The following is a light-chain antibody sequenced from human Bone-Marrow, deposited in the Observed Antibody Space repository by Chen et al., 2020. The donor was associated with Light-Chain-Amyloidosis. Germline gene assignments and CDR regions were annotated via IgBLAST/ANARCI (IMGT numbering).Light chain of an antibody. J-gene: IGLJ2*01. CDR1: DLPTKY. V-gene: IGLV3-25*03. Sequence: SYELTQPPSVSVSPGQTARITCSGDDLPTKYAYWYQQKPGQAPVLVIHRDTERPSGISERFSGSSSRTTATLTISGVQAEDEADYHCQSADSSGTCEGIFGGGTKLTVL. CDR3: QSADSSGTCEGI. CDR2: RDT.